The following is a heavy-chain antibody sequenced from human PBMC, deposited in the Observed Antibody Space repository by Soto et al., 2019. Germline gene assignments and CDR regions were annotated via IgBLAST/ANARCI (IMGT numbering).Heavy chain of an antibody. Sequence: HSETLYLTCTVSGGSISSSGYYWGWIRQPPGKGLEWIGSIYYSGSTYYNPSLKSRVTISVDTSKNQFSLKLSSVTAADTAVYYCARHTPAISISDHWGQGTLVTVSS. J-gene: IGHJ4*02. CDR1: GGSISSSGYY. CDR3: ARHTPAISISDH. CDR2: IYYSGST. D-gene: IGHD2-15*01. V-gene: IGHV4-39*01.